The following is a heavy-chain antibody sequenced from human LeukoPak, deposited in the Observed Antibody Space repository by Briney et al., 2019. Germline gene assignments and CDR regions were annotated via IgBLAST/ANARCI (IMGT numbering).Heavy chain of an antibody. J-gene: IGHJ6*02. CDR2: IIPIDDSA. V-gene: IGHV1-69*13. D-gene: IGHD6-13*01. Sequence: ASVKVSCKASGGTFSNHAFSWVRQAPGRGLEWMGGIIPIDDSANYVQKFQDRVMITADEATNIIYMELGSLKSEDTAEYYCARHSGHSSWYYGLDVWGQGTTVIVSS. CDR1: GGTFSNHA. CDR3: ARHSGHSSWYYGLDV.